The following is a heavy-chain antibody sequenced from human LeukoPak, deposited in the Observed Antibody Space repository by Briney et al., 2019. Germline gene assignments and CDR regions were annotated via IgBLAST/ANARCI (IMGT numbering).Heavy chain of an antibody. CDR3: ARAPFVEYNTAFLV. CDR1: GGSISSYY. J-gene: IGHJ4*02. CDR2: IYYSGTT. Sequence: PSETLSLTCTVSGGSISSYYWSWIRQPPGKGLEWIGYIYYSGTTNYNPSLKSRVTISVDTSKNQFSLRLSSVTAADTAVYYCARAPFVEYNTAFLVRGQGTLVTVSS. D-gene: IGHD3-3*01. V-gene: IGHV4-59*01.